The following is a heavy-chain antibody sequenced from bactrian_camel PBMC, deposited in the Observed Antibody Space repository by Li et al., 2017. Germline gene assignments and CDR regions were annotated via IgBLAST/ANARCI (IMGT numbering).Heavy chain of an antibody. CDR2: IDTRANT. Sequence: VQLVESGGGLVQPGGSLRLSCAASGFTFSDDTMSWVRQAPGKGLEWVSTIDTRANTYYTDSVKGRFTISRDDSKNTLYLQLNSLESEDTAMYYCTRRGIWNDYDPNYWGQGTQVTVS. V-gene: IGHV3S31*01. J-gene: IGHJ4*01. CDR3: TRRGIWNDYDPNY. CDR1: GFTFSDDT. D-gene: IGHD4*01.